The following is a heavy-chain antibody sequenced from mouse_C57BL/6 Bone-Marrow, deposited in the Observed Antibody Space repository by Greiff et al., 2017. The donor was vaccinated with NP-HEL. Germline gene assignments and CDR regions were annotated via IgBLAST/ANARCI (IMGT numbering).Heavy chain of an antibody. Sequence: QVQLQQPGAELVKPGASVKLSCKASGYTFTSYWMHWVKQRPGQGLEWIGMIHPNSGSTNYNEKFKSKATLTVDKSSSTAYMQLSSLTSEDSAVYYCARERYDYDAWFAYWGQGTLVTVSA. V-gene: IGHV1-64*01. CDR2: IHPNSGST. CDR3: ARERYDYDAWFAY. J-gene: IGHJ3*01. D-gene: IGHD2-4*01. CDR1: GYTFTSYW.